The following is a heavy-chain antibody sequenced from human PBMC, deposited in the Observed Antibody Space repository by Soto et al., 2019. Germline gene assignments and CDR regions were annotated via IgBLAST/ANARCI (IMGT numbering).Heavy chain of an antibody. CDR3: AREKTPMSPHYFYYGMDV. D-gene: IGHD3-9*01. V-gene: IGHV4-59*01. Sequence: SSETLSLTCTVSGDSMDGYYWSWIRQPPGKRLEWIGYVYSGGGTNYSPSFMGRVTISVDTTDNQFSLKLNSVTAADTAVYYCAREKTPMSPHYFYYGMDVWGQGTTVTVSS. J-gene: IGHJ6*02. CDR2: VYSGGGT. CDR1: GDSMDGYY.